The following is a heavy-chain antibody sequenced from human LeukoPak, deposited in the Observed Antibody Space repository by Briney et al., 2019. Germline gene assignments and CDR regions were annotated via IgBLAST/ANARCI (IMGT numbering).Heavy chain of an antibody. V-gene: IGHV1-2*06. Sequence: ASVKVSCKASGYTFTGYYMHWVRQAPGQGLEWMGRINPNSGGTNYAQKFQGRVTMTRDTSISTAYMELSRLRSDDTAVYYCERSPDYGDFFDYWGQGTLVTVSS. CDR3: ERSPDYGDFFDY. CDR1: GYTFTGYY. J-gene: IGHJ4*02. CDR2: INPNSGGT. D-gene: IGHD4-17*01.